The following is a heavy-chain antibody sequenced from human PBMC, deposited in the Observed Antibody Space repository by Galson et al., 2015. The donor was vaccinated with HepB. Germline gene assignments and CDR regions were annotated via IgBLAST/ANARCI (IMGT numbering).Heavy chain of an antibody. J-gene: IGHJ4*02. V-gene: IGHV3-21*01. CDR1: GFTFSSYS. CDR2: ISSSSSYI. Sequence: SLRLSCAASGFTFSSYSMNWVRQAPGKGLEWVSSISSSSSYIYYADSVKGRFTISRDNAKNSLYLQMNSLRAEDTAVYYCARLDDGDYQYYFDYWGQGTLVTVSS. CDR3: ARLDDGDYQYYFDY. D-gene: IGHD4-17*01.